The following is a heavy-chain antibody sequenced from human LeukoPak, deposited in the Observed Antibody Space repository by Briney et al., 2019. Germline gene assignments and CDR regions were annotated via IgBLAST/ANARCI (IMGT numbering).Heavy chain of an antibody. Sequence: PSETLSLTCTVCGYSISSGYYWGGIRQPPGKGLEWIGSIYHSGSTYYNPSLKSRVTISVDTSKNQFSLKLSSVTAADTAVYYCARTPPPYSSSSSEFWGQGTLVTVSS. CDR1: GYSISSGYY. J-gene: IGHJ4*02. CDR3: ARTPPPYSSSSSEF. V-gene: IGHV4-38-2*02. D-gene: IGHD6-6*01. CDR2: IYHSGST.